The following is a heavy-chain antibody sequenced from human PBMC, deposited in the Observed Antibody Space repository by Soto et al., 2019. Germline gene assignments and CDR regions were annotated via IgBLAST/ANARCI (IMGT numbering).Heavy chain of an antibody. D-gene: IGHD3-9*01. J-gene: IGHJ3*02. CDR1: GFTFSSYA. CDR3: ARDIYYDILTGYYGKDAFDI. CDR2: ISYDGSNK. V-gene: IGHV3-30-3*01. Sequence: QVQLVESGGGVVQPGRSLRLSCAASGFTFSSYAMHWVRQAPGKGLEWVAVISYDGSNKYYADSVKGRFTISRDNSKNTLYLQMSSLRAEATAVYYCARDIYYDILTGYYGKDAFDIWGQGTMVTVSS.